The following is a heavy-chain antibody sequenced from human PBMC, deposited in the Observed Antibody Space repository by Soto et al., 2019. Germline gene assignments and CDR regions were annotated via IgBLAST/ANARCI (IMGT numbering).Heavy chain of an antibody. CDR2: ISYDGSNK. V-gene: IGHV3-30-3*01. D-gene: IGHD3-22*01. CDR1: GFTFSSYA. Sequence: GGSLRLSCAASGFTFSSYAMHWVRQAPGKGLEWVAVISYDGSNKYYADSVKGRFTISRDNSKNTLYLQMNSLRAEDTAVYYCARIVYYDSSGDYWGQGTLVTVSS. CDR3: ARIVYYDSSGDY. J-gene: IGHJ4*02.